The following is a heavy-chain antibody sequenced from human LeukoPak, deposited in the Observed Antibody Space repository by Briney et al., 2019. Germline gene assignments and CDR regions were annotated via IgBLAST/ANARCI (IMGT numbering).Heavy chain of an antibody. V-gene: IGHV4-59*12. J-gene: IGHJ4*02. CDR2: IYYSGST. CDR1: GGSISSYY. D-gene: IGHD3-3*01. CDR3: ARGAPRYYDFWSGYSTMFDY. Sequence: SETLSLTCTVSGGSISSYYWSWIRQPPGKGLEWIGYIYYSGSTNYNPSLKSRVTISVDTSKNQFSLKLSSVTAADTAVYYCARGAPRYYDFWSGYSTMFDYWGQGTLVTVSS.